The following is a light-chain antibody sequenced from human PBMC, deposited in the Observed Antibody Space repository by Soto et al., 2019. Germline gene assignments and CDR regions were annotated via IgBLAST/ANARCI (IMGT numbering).Light chain of an antibody. CDR1: QSICSY. Sequence: AIRMTQSPSSLSASTGERATLTCRASQSICSYLAWYQQKPGKAPRLLIYDVSDWESGVPARLSGSGSGTDFTLTISCLESEDFAVYYCQQYSSYPRTFGQGTKVDIK. CDR2: DVS. CDR3: QQYSSYPRT. J-gene: IGKJ1*01. V-gene: IGKV1-8*01.